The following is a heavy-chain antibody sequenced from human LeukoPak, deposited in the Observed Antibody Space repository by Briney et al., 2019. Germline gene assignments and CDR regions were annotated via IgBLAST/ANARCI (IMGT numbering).Heavy chain of an antibody. J-gene: IGHJ4*02. V-gene: IGHV4-59*01. D-gene: IGHD4-23*01. CDR3: ARDTGTVVDY. CDR1: GGSISTYY. Sequence: ASETLSLTCTVSGGSISTYYWSWIRQPPGKGLEWIGYIYYSGSTNYNPSLKSRVTTSVDTSKSQFSLKLSSVTAADTAVYYCARDTGTVVDYWGQGTLVTVSS. CDR2: IYYSGST.